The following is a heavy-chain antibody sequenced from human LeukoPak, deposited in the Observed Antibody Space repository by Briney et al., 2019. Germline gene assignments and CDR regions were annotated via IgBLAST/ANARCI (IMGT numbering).Heavy chain of an antibody. D-gene: IGHD6-19*01. CDR3: ARERAVAGPSWFDP. CDR1: GYTFTCYY. CDR2: INPNSGGT. J-gene: IGHJ5*02. V-gene: IGHV1-2*02. Sequence: GASVKVSCKASGYTFTCYYMHWVRQAPGQGLEWMGWINPNSGGTNYAQKFQGRVTMTRDTSISTAYMELSRLRSDDTAVYYCARERAVAGPSWFDPWGQGTLVTVSS.